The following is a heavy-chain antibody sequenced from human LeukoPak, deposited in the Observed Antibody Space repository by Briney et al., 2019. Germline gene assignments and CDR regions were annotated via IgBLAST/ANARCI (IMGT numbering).Heavy chain of an antibody. CDR3: ASSISDYGDYFWY. J-gene: IGHJ4*02. CDR2: IYYSGST. V-gene: IGHV4-59*01. Sequence: PSETLSLTCTVSGGSISSYYWSWIRQPPGKGLEWIGYIYYSGSTNYNPSLKSRVTISVDTSKNQFSLKLSSVTAADTAVYYCASSISDYGDYFWYWGQGTLVTVSS. CDR1: GGSISSYY. D-gene: IGHD4-17*01.